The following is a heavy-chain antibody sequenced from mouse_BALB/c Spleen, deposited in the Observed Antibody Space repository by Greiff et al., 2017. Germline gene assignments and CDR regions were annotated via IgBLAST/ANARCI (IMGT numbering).Heavy chain of an antibody. V-gene: IGHV5-12-1*01. J-gene: IGHJ2*01. D-gene: IGHD4-1*01. CDR2: ISSGGGST. CDR3: ARHRTGDY. CDR1: GFAFSSYD. Sequence: DVKLVESGGGLVKPGGSLKLSCAASGFAFSSYDMSWVRQTPEKRLEWVAYISSGGGSTYYPDTVKGRFTISRDNAKNTLYLQMSSLKSEDTAMYYCARHRTGDYWGQGTTLTVSS.